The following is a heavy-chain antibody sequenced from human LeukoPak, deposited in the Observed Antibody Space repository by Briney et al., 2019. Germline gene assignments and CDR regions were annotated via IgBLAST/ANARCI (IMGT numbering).Heavy chain of an antibody. Sequence: ASVKVSCKASGGTFSSYAISWVRQAPGQGLEWMGGIIPIFGTANYAQKFQGRVTITADESTSTAYMELSSLRSEDTAVYYCARHTMVRDPFDYWGQGTLGTVSS. D-gene: IGHD3-10*01. CDR1: GGTFSSYA. J-gene: IGHJ4*02. CDR3: ARHTMVRDPFDY. CDR2: IIPIFGTA. V-gene: IGHV1-69*13.